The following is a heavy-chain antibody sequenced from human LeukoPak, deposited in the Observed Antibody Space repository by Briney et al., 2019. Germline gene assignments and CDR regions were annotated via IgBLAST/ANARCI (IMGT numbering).Heavy chain of an antibody. CDR1: GFTFSSYA. V-gene: IGHV3-30*04. CDR3: ARRFRGYSYGGLWFDP. CDR2: ISYDGSNK. D-gene: IGHD5-18*01. Sequence: GGSLRLSCAASGFTFSSYAMHWVRQAPGKGLEWVAVISYDGSNKYYADSVKGRFTISRDNSKNTLYLQMNSLRAEDTAVYYCARRFRGYSYGGLWFDPWGQGTLVTVSS. J-gene: IGHJ5*02.